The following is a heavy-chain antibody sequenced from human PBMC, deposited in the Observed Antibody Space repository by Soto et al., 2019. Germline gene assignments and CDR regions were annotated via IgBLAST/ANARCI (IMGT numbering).Heavy chain of an antibody. CDR3: ARRYGYSFDY. J-gene: IGHJ4*02. CDR1: GASISSDY. D-gene: IGHD1-1*01. V-gene: IGHV4-59*08. CDR2: IYYSGST. Sequence: SDTLYLNCTVHGASISSDYRSWIRQPPGKGLEWIGYIYYSGSTNYNPSLKSRVTISVDTSKNQFSLKLSSVTAADTAVYYCARRYGYSFDYWGQGTLVTVS.